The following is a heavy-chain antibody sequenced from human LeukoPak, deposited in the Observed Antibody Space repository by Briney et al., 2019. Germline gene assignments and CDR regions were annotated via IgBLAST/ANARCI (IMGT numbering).Heavy chain of an antibody. CDR3: ARDLGYCSGGSCRIFDY. Sequence: SVKVSCKASGGTFSSYAISWVRQAPGQGLEWMGRIIPIFGTANYAQKFQGRVTITTDESTSTAYMELSSLRSEDTAVYYCARDLGYCSGGSCRIFDYWGQGTLVTVSS. D-gene: IGHD2-15*01. CDR2: IIPIFGTA. J-gene: IGHJ4*02. V-gene: IGHV1-69*05. CDR1: GGTFSSYA.